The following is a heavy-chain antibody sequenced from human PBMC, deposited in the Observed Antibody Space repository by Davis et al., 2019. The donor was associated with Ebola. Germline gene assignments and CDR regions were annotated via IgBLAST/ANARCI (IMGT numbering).Heavy chain of an antibody. CDR2: ISAYNGNT. J-gene: IGHJ6*02. D-gene: IGHD3-3*01. Sequence: ASVKVSCKASGYTFTSYGISWVRQAPGQGLEWMGWISAYNGNTNYAQKFQGRVTITADESTSTAYMELSSLRSEDTAVYYCASRSTRFLEWLSPRYYYYGMDVWGQGTTVTVSS. CDR1: GYTFTSYG. CDR3: ASRSTRFLEWLSPRYYYYGMDV. V-gene: IGHV1-18*01.